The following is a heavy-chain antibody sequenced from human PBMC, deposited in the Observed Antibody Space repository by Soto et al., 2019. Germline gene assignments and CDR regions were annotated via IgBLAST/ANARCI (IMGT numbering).Heavy chain of an antibody. CDR1: GDSINNSY. J-gene: IGHJ4*02. D-gene: IGHD6-13*01. Sequence: SETLSLTCAVSGDSINNSYWSWIRQPPGKRLEWIGNIYYTGTTTYNPSLESRVTMSVDTSKNQISLKLNPVDAPDPAVHYCAKYRRTEAEGFTLDYWGRGTLVTVSS. CDR2: IYYTGTT. CDR3: AKYRRTEAEGFTLDY. V-gene: IGHV4-59*01.